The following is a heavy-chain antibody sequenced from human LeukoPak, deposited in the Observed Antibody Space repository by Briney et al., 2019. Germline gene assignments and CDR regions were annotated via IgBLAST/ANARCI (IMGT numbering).Heavy chain of an antibody. CDR3: ARDHRYDFWSGYYQTT. D-gene: IGHD3-3*01. CDR1: GGSFSGYY. V-gene: IGHV4-34*01. Sequence: PSETLSLTCAVYGGSFSGYYWSWIRQPPGKGLEWIGEINHSGSTNYNPSLKSRVTISVDTSKNQFSLKLSSVTAADTAVYYCARDHRYDFWSGYYQTTWGQGTLVTVSS. J-gene: IGHJ5*02. CDR2: INHSGST.